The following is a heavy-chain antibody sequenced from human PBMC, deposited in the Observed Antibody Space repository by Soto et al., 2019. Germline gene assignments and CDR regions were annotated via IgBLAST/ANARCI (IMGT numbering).Heavy chain of an antibody. CDR3: AGLLGGFDH. CDR1: GGSISSSNW. Sequence: QVQLQESGPGLVKPSGTLSLTCAVSGGSISSSNWWSWVRQPPGKGLEWIGEIYHSGSINYNPSLKKRIPLSVDQSKNQFSLRLGSVTAADTAVYYCAGLLGGFDHWGQGTLVTVSS. J-gene: IGHJ4*02. D-gene: IGHD3-16*01. CDR2: IYHSGSI. V-gene: IGHV4-4*02.